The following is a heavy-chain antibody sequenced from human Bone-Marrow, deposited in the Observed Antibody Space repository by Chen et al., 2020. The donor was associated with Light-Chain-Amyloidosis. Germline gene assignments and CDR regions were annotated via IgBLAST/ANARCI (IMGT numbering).Heavy chain of an antibody. CDR1: GASISNYH. J-gene: IGHJ4*02. D-gene: IGHD3-10*01. V-gene: IGHV4-59*01. CDR2: VYYSGST. Sequence: QVQLQESGPGLVKPSETLSLTCTVSGASISNYHWSWIRQPPGKGLEWIGYVYYSGSTNYNPSLKSRVTISVDTSKNQLSLKLNSVTAADTAVYYCARDRRFGNFDYWGQGTLVTVSS. CDR3: ARDRRFGNFDY.